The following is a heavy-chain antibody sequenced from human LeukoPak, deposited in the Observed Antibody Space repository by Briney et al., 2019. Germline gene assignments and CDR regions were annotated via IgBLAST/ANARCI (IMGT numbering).Heavy chain of an antibody. CDR1: GFTFSNAW. Sequence: GGSLRLSCAASGFTFSNAWMSWVRRAPGKGLEWVANIKQDGSEKYYVDSVKGRFTISRDNAKNSLYLQMNSLRAEDTAVYYCARGVVRFDYWGQGTLVTVSS. CDR3: ARGVVRFDY. V-gene: IGHV3-7*04. D-gene: IGHD3-3*01. CDR2: IKQDGSEK. J-gene: IGHJ4*02.